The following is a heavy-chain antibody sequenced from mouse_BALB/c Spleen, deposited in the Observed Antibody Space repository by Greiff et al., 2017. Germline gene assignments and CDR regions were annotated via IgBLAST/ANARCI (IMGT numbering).Heavy chain of an antibody. D-gene: IGHD3-1*01. CDR3: TRASSGYAMDY. CDR2: IRLKSNNYAT. Sequence: EVMLVESGGGLVQPGGSMKLSCVASGFTFSNYWMNWVRQSPEKGLEWVAEIRLKSNNYATHYAESVKGRFTISRDDSKSSVYLQMNNLRAEDTGIYYCTRASSGYAMDYWGQGTSVTVSS. J-gene: IGHJ4*01. CDR1: GFTFSNYW. V-gene: IGHV6-6*02.